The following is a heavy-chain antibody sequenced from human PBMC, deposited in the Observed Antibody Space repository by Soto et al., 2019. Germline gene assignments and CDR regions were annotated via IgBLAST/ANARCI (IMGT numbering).Heavy chain of an antibody. CDR2: IYYSGTT. Sequence: QVQLQESGPGLVKASQTLSLTCTVSGGTMTTGGHFWSWISQDPGKGLEWIGYIYYSGTTHYNPSLKSRVTISIDTSKNQFSLNLSSVTAADTAVYYCARVVSGSYLDYWGQGTLVTVSS. D-gene: IGHD1-26*01. CDR3: ARVVSGSYLDY. V-gene: IGHV4-31*03. J-gene: IGHJ4*02. CDR1: GGTMTTGGHF.